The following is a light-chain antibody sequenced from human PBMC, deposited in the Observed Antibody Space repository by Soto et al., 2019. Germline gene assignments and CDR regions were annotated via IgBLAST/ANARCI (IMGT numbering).Light chain of an antibody. CDR3: QQYDKFWT. CDR1: QIISSW. CDR2: KTS. J-gene: IGKJ1*01. Sequence: DIQMTQSPPTLSASVGDTVTITCRASQIISSWLAWYQQKPGKAPRLLIYKTSRLASGVPVRFSGSEYGTEFTLTIRSLQPDDSATYYCQQYDKFWTFGRGTKVEI. V-gene: IGKV1-5*03.